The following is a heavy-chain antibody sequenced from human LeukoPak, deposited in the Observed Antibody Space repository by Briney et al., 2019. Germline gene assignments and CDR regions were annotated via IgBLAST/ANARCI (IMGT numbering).Heavy chain of an antibody. CDR3: ARDPEDVGYGGNSA. CDR2: IYYSGST. D-gene: IGHD4-23*01. CDR1: GGSISSGDYY. Sequence: SETLSLTCTVSGGSISSGDYYWSWIRQPPGKGLEWIGCIYYSGSTNYNPSLKSRVTISVDKSKNQFSLKLSSVTAADTAVYYCARDPEDVGYGGNSAWGQGTLVTVSS. V-gene: IGHV4-30-4*01. J-gene: IGHJ5*02.